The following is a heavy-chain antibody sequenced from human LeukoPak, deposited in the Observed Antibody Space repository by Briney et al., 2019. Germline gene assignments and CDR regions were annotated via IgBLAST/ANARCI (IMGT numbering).Heavy chain of an antibody. D-gene: IGHD6-19*01. CDR3: ARGPGSGCPGDY. CDR1: GYTFSSYH. V-gene: IGHV1-18*04. CDR2: ISAYNGNT. Sequence: ASVKVSCKTSGYTFSSYHIHWVRQAPGQGLEWMGWISAYNGNTNYAQKLQGRVTMTTDTSTSTAYMELRSLRSDDTAVYYCARGPGSGCPGDYWGQGTLVTVSS. J-gene: IGHJ4*02.